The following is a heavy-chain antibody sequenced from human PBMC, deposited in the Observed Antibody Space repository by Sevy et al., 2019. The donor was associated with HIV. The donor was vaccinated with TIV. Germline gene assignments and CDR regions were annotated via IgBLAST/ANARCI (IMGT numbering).Heavy chain of an antibody. V-gene: IGHV3-21*04. Sequence: GGSLRLSCAASGFTFSKYSMSWVRQPPGKGLEWVSTISYGRGQKNYAHSVKGRFTISRDNAKDSVYLQMNNLRPEDTAVYFCARDDCNKPHDYWGQGTLVTVSS. CDR2: ISYGRGQK. D-gene: IGHD2-8*01. J-gene: IGHJ4*02. CDR3: ARDDCNKPHDY. CDR1: GFTFSKYS.